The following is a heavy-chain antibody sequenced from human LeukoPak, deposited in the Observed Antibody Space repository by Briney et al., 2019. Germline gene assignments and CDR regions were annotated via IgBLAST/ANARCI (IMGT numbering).Heavy chain of an antibody. D-gene: IGHD2-2*02. CDR2: IYTSGST. CDR1: GGSISSGSYY. CDR3: AANKCSSTSCYKGGVI. J-gene: IGHJ3*02. Sequence: SETLSLTCTVSGGSISSGSYYWSWIRQPAGKGLEWIGRIYTSGSTNYNPSLKSRVTISVDTSKNQFSLKLSSVTAADTAVYYCAANKCSSTSCYKGGVIWGQGTMVTVSS. V-gene: IGHV4-61*02.